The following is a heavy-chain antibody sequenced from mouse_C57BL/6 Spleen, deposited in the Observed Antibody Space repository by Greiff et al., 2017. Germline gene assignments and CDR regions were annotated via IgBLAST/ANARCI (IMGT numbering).Heavy chain of an antibody. CDR1: GFTFSSYA. V-gene: IGHV5-4*01. J-gene: IGHJ2*01. Sequence: EVQGVESGGGLVKPGGSLKLSCAASGFTFSSYAMSWVRQTPEKRLEWVATISDGGSYTYYPDNVKGRFTISRDKAKNNLYLQMSHLKSEDTAMYYCARDRPHCDNDERYFDYWGQGTTLTVSS. CDR3: ARDRPHCDNDERYFDY. D-gene: IGHD2-4*01. CDR2: ISDGGSYT.